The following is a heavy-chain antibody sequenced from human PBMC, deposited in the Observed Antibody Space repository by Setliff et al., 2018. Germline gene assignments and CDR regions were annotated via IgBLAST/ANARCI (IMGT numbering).Heavy chain of an antibody. CDR2: IIPIFGTA. CDR1: GGTFSSYA. J-gene: IGHJ3*02. Sequence: SVKVSCKASGGTFSSYAISWARQAPGQGLEWMGGIIPIFGTANYAQKFQGRVTITADESTSTAYMELSSLRSEDTAVYYCARSKYYYDSSGYYREDAFDIWGQGTMVTVSS. V-gene: IGHV1-69*13. CDR3: ARSKYYYDSSGYYREDAFDI. D-gene: IGHD3-22*01.